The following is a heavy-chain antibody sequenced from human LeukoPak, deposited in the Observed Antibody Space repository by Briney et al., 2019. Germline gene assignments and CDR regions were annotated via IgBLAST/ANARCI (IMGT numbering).Heavy chain of an antibody. Sequence: GGSLRLSCAASGFTVSSNYMSWVRQAPGKGLEWVSVIYSGGSTYYADSVKGRFTISRDNSKNTLYLQMNSLRAEDTAVYYCARDIREGTLDYWGQGTLVTVSS. V-gene: IGHV3-53*01. J-gene: IGHJ4*02. CDR2: IYSGGST. CDR1: GFTVSSNY. CDR3: ARDIREGTLDY. D-gene: IGHD5-24*01.